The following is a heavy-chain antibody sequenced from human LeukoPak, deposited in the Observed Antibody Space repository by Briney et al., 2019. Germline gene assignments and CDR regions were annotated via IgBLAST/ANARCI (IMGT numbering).Heavy chain of an antibody. CDR2: IYYSGST. J-gene: IGHJ6*02. CDR3: ASGNAGYYYYGMDV. D-gene: IGHD3-10*01. CDR1: GVSISSSSYY. V-gene: IGHV4-39*01. Sequence: SETLSLTCTVSGVSISSSSYYWGWIRQPPGKGLEWIGSIYYSGSTYYNPSLKSRVTISVDTSKNQFSLKLSSVTAADTAVYYCASGNAGYYYYGMDVWGQGTTVTVSS.